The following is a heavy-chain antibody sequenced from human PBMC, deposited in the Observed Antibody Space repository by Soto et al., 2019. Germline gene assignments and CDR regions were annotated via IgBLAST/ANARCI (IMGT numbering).Heavy chain of an antibody. D-gene: IGHD4-17*01. CDR2: IYWDDDK. Sequence: QITLKESGPTLVKPTQTLTLTCTFPGFSLRNSGVGVGWIRQPPGKALEWLALIYWDDDKRYSPSLQSRLTITKDTSKNQVVLTMTNMAPVDTATYYCAHLTTGGFYFDYWGQGTLVTVSS. CDR1: GFSLRNSGVG. J-gene: IGHJ4*02. CDR3: AHLTTGGFYFDY. V-gene: IGHV2-5*02.